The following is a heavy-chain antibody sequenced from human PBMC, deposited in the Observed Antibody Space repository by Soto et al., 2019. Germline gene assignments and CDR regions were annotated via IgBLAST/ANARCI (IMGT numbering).Heavy chain of an antibody. J-gene: IGHJ4*02. Sequence: GGSLRLSCAVSGFTFSSYAMSWVRQAPGKGLEWVSGISGSGGSTYSADSVKGRFTISRDNSRNTLFLQMNSLRPEDTAVYYCAVTAVTTCDYWGQGTLVTVSS. CDR1: GFTFSSYA. V-gene: IGHV3-23*01. CDR2: ISGSGGST. D-gene: IGHD4-17*01. CDR3: AVTAVTTCDY.